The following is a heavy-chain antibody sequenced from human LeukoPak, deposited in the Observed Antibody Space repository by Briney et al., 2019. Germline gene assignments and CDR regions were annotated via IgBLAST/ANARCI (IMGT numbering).Heavy chain of an antibody. Sequence: SVTLSSYASARTYSIYAISWVRHAHGQEQEWRRKLIILIGKANYAQKFRGRVTITGDKSTSTGYMELSSLRSEDTAVYYCAKGGMTGTTANFNWFDVWGQGTLVTVSS. D-gene: IGHD1-7*01. CDR3: AKGGMTGTTANFNWFDV. V-gene: IGHV1-69*04. CDR1: ARTYSIYA. CDR2: LIILIGKA. J-gene: IGHJ5*02.